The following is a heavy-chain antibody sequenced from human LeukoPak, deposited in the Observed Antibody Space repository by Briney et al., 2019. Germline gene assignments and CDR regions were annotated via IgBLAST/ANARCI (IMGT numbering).Heavy chain of an antibody. Sequence: PSETLSLTCTVSGGSISSSSYYWGWLRQPPGKGLEWIGSIYYSGSTYYNPPLKSRVTISVDTSKNQFSLKLSSVTAADTAVYYCARRRDYGDYFDYWGQGTLVTVSS. CDR1: GGSISSSSYY. CDR2: IYYSGST. V-gene: IGHV4-39*01. D-gene: IGHD4-17*01. CDR3: ARRRDYGDYFDY. J-gene: IGHJ4*02.